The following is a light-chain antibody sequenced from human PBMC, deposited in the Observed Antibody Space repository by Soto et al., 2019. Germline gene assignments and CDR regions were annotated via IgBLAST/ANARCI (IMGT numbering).Light chain of an antibody. J-gene: IGLJ3*02. V-gene: IGLV2-8*01. CDR1: SSDVGGYNY. CDR3: SSYAGSNNFWV. CDR2: EVS. Sequence: QSALTQPPSASGSPGQSVTISCTGTSSDVGGYNYVSWYQQHPGKAPKLMIYEVSKLPSGVPDRVSGSKSGNTASLTVSGLQAEDESDYYCSSYAGSNNFWVFGGGTKLTVL.